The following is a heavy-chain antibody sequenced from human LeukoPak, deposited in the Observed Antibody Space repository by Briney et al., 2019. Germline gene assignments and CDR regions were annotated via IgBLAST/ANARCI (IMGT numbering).Heavy chain of an antibody. Sequence: PSETLPLTCTVSGGSISGHYWSWIRQPPGKGLEWIGYIHYSGSTKYNPSLKSRVTISVDKAKNQFSLKVSSVTAADTAVYYCAREIHYYGSGSYDYWGQGTLVTVSS. D-gene: IGHD3-10*01. CDR3: AREIHYYGSGSYDY. J-gene: IGHJ4*02. V-gene: IGHV4-59*11. CDR1: GGSISGHY. CDR2: IHYSGST.